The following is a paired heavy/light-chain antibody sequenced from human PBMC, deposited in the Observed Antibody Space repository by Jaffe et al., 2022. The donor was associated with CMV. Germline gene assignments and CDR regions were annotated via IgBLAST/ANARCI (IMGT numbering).Heavy chain of an antibody. CDR3: ARDSVTGPHNAFDI. D-gene: IGHD6-19*01. CDR2: ISAFNGIT. V-gene: IGHV1-18*01. J-gene: IGHJ3*02. CDR1: GYTFTTYG. Sequence: QVQLVQSGPEVKKPGASVKVSCKASGYTFTTYGISWVRQAPGQGLEWMGWISAFNGITNYAQKVQVRVTLTTDTSTSTAYMELRSLRSDDTAMYYCARDSVTGPHNAFDIWGQGTMVTVSS.
Light chain of an antibody. J-gene: IGKJ1*01. Sequence: EIVLTQSPATLSVSPGERAILSCRASQSVGINLAWYQQKPGQAPRLLIYGASTRATGIPARFSGSGSGTEFTLTISSLQSEDFAVYYCQQYNNWPGTFGQGTKVEI. CDR3: QQYNNWPGT. CDR1: QSVGIN. CDR2: GAS. V-gene: IGKV3-15*01.